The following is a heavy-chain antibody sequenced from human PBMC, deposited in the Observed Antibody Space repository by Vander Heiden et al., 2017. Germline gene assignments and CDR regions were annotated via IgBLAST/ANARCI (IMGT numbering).Heavy chain of an antibody. Sequence: QVQLVESGGGVVQPGRSLRLSWAESGFTFSSYGMHWVRQAPGKGLEWVAVSWYHGNREDYVDSVRGRFTVSRDQSKKMVYLQMDSLRAEDTAVYYCARDADTSSHYSLLDYWGQGTLVTVSS. V-gene: IGHV3-33*01. CDR2: SWYHGNRE. CDR3: ARDADTSSHYSLLDY. CDR1: GFTFSSYG. D-gene: IGHD3-22*01. J-gene: IGHJ4*02.